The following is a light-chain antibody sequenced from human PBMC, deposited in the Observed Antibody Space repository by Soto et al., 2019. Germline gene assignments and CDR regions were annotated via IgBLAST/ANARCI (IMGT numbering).Light chain of an antibody. V-gene: IGKV1-39*01. CDR3: QQRYSTPRT. CDR2: AAS. CDR1: QSISSY. Sequence: DIQMTQSPSSLSASVGDRVTITCRASQSISSYLIWYQQKPGRAAKLLIYAASSLQSAVPSRFSGSGAWTDVTLTISSLQPEDFATYYCQQRYSTPRTFGQGTKVDI. J-gene: IGKJ1*01.